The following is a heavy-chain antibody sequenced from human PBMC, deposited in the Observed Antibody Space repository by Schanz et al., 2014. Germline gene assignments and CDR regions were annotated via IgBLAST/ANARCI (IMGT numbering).Heavy chain of an antibody. J-gene: IGHJ4*02. CDR2: VSRSTPGI. Sequence: EVQLVESGGGLVQPGGSLRLSCTASGFTFSSYSMNWVRQAPGKGLEWVSYVSRSTPGIYYADSVKGRFTMSRDNAKISVFLQMNSLRAEDTAVYYCVRDSFFAFDYWGQGTLVTVSS. D-gene: IGHD3-3*01. CDR1: GFTFSSYS. V-gene: IGHV3-48*01. CDR3: VRDSFFAFDY.